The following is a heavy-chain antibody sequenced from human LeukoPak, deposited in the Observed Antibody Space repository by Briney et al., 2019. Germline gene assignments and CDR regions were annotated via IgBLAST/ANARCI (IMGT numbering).Heavy chain of an antibody. Sequence: SETLSLACTVSGGSISSYYWSWIRQPPGKGLEWIGYIYYSGRTNYNPSLKSRITILVDTSKNQFSLKLSSVTAADTAVYYCARAETQYYDFWSGYHNWFDPWGQGTLVTVSS. J-gene: IGHJ5*02. D-gene: IGHD3-3*01. CDR2: IYYSGRT. V-gene: IGHV4-59*01. CDR3: ARAETQYYDFWSGYHNWFDP. CDR1: GGSISSYY.